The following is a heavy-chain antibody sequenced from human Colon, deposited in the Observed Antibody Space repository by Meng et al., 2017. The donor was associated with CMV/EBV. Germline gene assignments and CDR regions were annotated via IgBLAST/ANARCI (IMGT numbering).Heavy chain of an antibody. J-gene: IGHJ4*02. Sequence: SVKVSCKAPGGTFNDYGVSWVRQAPGQGLEWVGGIVPKYDMTNFAQKFQGRLAMTADKTTDTAYLELSSLRSEDTAVDYCVRKSLSGQPYFDYWGQGTLVTVSS. CDR1: GGTFNDYG. CDR2: IVPKYDMT. V-gene: IGHV1-69*10. CDR3: VRKSLSGQPYFDY. D-gene: IGHD3-9*01.